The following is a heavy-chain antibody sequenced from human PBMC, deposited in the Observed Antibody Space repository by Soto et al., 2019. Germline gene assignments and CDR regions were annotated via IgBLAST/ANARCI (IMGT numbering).Heavy chain of an antibody. CDR1: GGTFSSYA. D-gene: IGHD3-22*01. CDR3: AGHTEERRLLLLGARYYGMDV. V-gene: IGHV1-69*01. J-gene: IGHJ6*02. CDR2: IIPIFGTA. Sequence: QVQLVQSGAEVKKPGSSVKVSCKASGGTFSSYAISWVRQAPGQGLEWMGGIIPIFGTANYAQKLQGRVTITADESTGTAYMELSSLRSEDTAVYYCAGHTEERRLLLLGARYYGMDVWGQGTTVTVSS.